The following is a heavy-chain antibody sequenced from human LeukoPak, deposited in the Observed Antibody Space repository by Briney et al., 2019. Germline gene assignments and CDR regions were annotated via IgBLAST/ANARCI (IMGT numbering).Heavy chain of an antibody. J-gene: IGHJ3*02. V-gene: IGHV3-21*01. CDR3: ARDRENHDAFDI. CDR1: GFTFSSYS. CDR2: ISSSSSYI. Sequence: PGGSLRLSCAASGFTFSSYSMNWVRQAPGKGLEWVSSISSSSSYIYYADSVKGRFTISRDNAKNSLYLQMNSLRAEDTAVYYCARDRENHDAFDIWGQGTMVTVSS. D-gene: IGHD2/OR15-2a*01.